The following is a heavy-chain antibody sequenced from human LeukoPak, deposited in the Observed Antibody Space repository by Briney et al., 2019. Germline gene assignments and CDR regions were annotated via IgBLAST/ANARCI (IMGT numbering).Heavy chain of an antibody. J-gene: IGHJ4*02. CDR1: GFTVSSNY. Sequence: PGGSLRLSCAASGFTVSSNYMSWVSQAPGKGLEWVSVIYSGGSTYYADSVKGRFTISRDNSKNTLYLQMNSLRAEDTAVYYCARGPRSYQLLYWGQGTLVTVSS. D-gene: IGHD2-2*01. CDR3: ARGPRSYQLLY. CDR2: IYSGGST. V-gene: IGHV3-66*02.